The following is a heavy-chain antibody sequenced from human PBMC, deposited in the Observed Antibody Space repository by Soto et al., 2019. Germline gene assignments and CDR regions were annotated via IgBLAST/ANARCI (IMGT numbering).Heavy chain of an antibody. Sequence: PSETLSLTCAVSGGSISSSNWWSSVRQPPGKGLEWIGEIYHSGSTNYNPSLMSRLTISVDRSKNQLSLKLRSVTAADTAVYYCTRDMIYGSERSYYYYAMDVWGRGTTVTVSS. CDR2: IYHSGST. J-gene: IGHJ6*02. D-gene: IGHD3-10*01. CDR3: TRDMIYGSERSYYYYAMDV. V-gene: IGHV4-4*02. CDR1: GGSISSSNW.